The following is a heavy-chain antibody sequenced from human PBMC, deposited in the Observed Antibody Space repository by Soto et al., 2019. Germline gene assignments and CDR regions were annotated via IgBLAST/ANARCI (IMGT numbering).Heavy chain of an antibody. CDR2: ISAIFGTA. J-gene: IGHJ6*02. CDR3: TAAELGSYYDSSGYWPCYYYGMDV. Sequence: SVKVSCKASGGTFSSYAISWVRQAPGQGLEWMGGISAIFGTANYAQKFQGRVTITADKSTSTAYMELSSLRSEDTAVYYGTAAELGSYYDSSGYWPCYYYGMDVWGQGTPVTVSS. CDR1: GGTFSSYA. D-gene: IGHD3-22*01. V-gene: IGHV1-69*06.